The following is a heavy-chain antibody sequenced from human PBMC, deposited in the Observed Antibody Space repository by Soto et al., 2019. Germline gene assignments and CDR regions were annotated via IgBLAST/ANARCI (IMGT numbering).Heavy chain of an antibody. Sequence: EVQLLESGGGLVQPGGSLRLSCAASGITFSSYAMSWVRQAPGKGLEWISAVSGSGGSTYYADSVKGRFTISRDNSKDTLYLQMNNLRAEDTAVYYCAKPSDYNWNDYWGQGTLVTVSS. CDR1: GITFSSYA. D-gene: IGHD1-20*01. CDR3: AKPSDYNWNDY. V-gene: IGHV3-23*01. CDR2: VSGSGGST. J-gene: IGHJ4*02.